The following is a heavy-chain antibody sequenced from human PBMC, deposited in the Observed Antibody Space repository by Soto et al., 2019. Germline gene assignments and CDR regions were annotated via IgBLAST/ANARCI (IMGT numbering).Heavy chain of an antibody. V-gene: IGHV4-59*01. CDR3: ARRYGSALDI. Sequence: QVQLQESGPGLVKPSETLSLTCTVSGGSISSYYWSWIRQPPGKGLEWIGYIFYSGSTNYNPSLKRPVTISVDTSKHQFSLKLSAVTAADTAVYYVARRYGSALDIWGHGTMVTVSS. CDR2: IFYSGST. J-gene: IGHJ3*02. CDR1: GGSISSYY. D-gene: IGHD4-17*01.